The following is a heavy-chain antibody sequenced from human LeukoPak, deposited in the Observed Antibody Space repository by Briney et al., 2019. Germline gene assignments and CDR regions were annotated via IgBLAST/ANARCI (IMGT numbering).Heavy chain of an antibody. CDR2: ISSSSSYI. CDR1: GFTFSSYG. J-gene: IGHJ4*02. D-gene: IGHD6-19*01. CDR3: ATDRGMYSSFDY. V-gene: IGHV3-21*06. Sequence: GGSLRLSCADSGFTFSSYGMSWVRQAPGKGLEWVSSISSSSSYIYYSDSVKGRFTISRDNVKNSLYLQMNSLRAEDTAVYYCATDRGMYSSFDYWGQGTRVTVSS.